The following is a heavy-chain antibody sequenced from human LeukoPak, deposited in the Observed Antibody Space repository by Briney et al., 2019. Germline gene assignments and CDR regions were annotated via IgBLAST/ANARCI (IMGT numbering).Heavy chain of an antibody. V-gene: IGHV1-69*13. D-gene: IGHD3-10*01. CDR1: GDPFSSYI. J-gene: IGHJ6*03. Sequence: ASVKVSCKASGDPFSSYIIAWVRQAPGQGLEWMGGIMPLFNTPNYEQKFQGRLTTTADASTQTSYMELRSLTSEDTAVYYCARVDRNHFYMDVWGKGTTVTVSS. CDR3: ARVDRNHFYMDV. CDR2: IMPLFNTP.